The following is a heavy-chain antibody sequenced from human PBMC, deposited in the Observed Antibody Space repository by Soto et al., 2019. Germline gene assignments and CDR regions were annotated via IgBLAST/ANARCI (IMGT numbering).Heavy chain of an antibody. D-gene: IGHD2-2*01. CDR2: ISGSGGST. J-gene: IGHJ4*02. V-gene: IGHV3-23*01. CDR3: AKMEYQLLYYFDY. Sequence: EVQLLESWGGLVQPGGSLRLSCAASGFTFSSYAMSWVRQAPGKGLEWVSAISGSGGSTYYADSVKGRFTISRDNSKNTLYLQMNSLRAEDTAVYYCAKMEYQLLYYFDYWGQGTLVTVSS. CDR1: GFTFSSYA.